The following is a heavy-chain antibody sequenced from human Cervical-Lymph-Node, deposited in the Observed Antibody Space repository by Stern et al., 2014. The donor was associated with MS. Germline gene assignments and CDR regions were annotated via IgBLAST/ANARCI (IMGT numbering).Heavy chain of an antibody. J-gene: IGHJ5*02. CDR2: IYYSGTT. CDR3: ARAPDL. V-gene: IGHV4-59*01. Sequence: QVQLVQSGPGLLRPSETLSLTCTVSGASITSYYWSWIRQPPGKGLEWIGYIYYSGTTNYNASLKGRVAISIDTSKTQFSLRLSSVTAADTAVYYCARAPDLWGQGTLVTVSS. CDR1: GASITSYY.